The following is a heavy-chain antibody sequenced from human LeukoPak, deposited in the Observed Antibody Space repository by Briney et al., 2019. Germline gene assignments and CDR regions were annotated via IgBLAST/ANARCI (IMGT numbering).Heavy chain of an antibody. CDR2: IYYSGST. D-gene: IGHD1-7*01. CDR1: GGSISSYY. Sequence: PSQTLSLTCTVSGGSISSYYWSWIRQPPGKGLEWIGYIYYSGSTYYNPSLKSRVTISVDTSKNQFSLKLSSVTAADTAVYYCARHLRTGTGDDWFDPWGQGTLVTVSS. CDR3: ARHLRTGTGDDWFDP. V-gene: IGHV4-59*08. J-gene: IGHJ5*02.